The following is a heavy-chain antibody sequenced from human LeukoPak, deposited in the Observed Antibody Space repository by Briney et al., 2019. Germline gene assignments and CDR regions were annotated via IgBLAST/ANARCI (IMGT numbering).Heavy chain of an antibody. V-gene: IGHV4-39*01. Sequence: PSETLSLTCTVSGGSISSSSYYWGWIRQPPGKGLEWIGSIYYSGSTYYNPSLKSRVTISVDTSKNQFSLKLSSVTAADTAVYYCARSLSPHYDFRSGYHYYFDYWGQGTLVTVSS. CDR1: GGSISSSSYY. D-gene: IGHD3-3*01. CDR2: IYYSGST. J-gene: IGHJ4*02. CDR3: ARSLSPHYDFRSGYHYYFDY.